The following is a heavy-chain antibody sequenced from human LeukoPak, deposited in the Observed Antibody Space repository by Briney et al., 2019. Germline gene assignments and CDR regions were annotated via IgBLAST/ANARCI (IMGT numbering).Heavy chain of an antibody. CDR3: ARRVGSGWYSNPFDY. D-gene: IGHD6-19*01. CDR2: IYPGDSDT. J-gene: IGHJ4*02. Sequence: RGESLKISCKGSGHIFTNYWFGWVRQMPGKGLEWMGIIYPGDSDTRYSPSFQGQVTISADKSISTAYLQWSSLKASDTAMYYCARRVGSGWYSNPFDYWGQGTLVTVSS. CDR1: GHIFTNYW. V-gene: IGHV5-51*01.